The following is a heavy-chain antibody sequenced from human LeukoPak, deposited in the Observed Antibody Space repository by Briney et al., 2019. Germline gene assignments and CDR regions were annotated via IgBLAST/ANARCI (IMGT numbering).Heavy chain of an antibody. CDR1: GGTFSSYA. J-gene: IGHJ4*02. D-gene: IGHD3-3*01. V-gene: IGHV1-69*05. CDR2: IIPIFGTA. Sequence: SVKVSCKASGGTFSSYAISWVRQAPGQGLEWMGGIIPIFGTANYAQKFQGRVTITTDESTSTAYMELSSLRSEDTAVYYCARDLGYDFWSGYFDYWGQGTLVTVS. CDR3: ARDLGYDFWSGYFDY.